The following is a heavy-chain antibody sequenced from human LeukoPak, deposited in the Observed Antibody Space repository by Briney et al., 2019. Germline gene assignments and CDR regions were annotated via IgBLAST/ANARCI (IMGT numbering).Heavy chain of an antibody. CDR1: GFTFSRYA. Sequence: GGSLRLSCAASGFTFSRYARSGVRQAQGKGLEGVPAISGSGGSTYYATSVKTRFNTPSDNSKNTLYLEMNSLRAADTAVYYCAKHLGIAVADYFDYWGQGTLVTVSS. D-gene: IGHD6-19*01. J-gene: IGHJ4*02. V-gene: IGHV3-23*01. CDR2: ISGSGGST. CDR3: AKHLGIAVADYFDY.